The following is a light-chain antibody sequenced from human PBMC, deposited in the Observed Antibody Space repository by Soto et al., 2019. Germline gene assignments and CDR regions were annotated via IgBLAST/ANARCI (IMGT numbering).Light chain of an antibody. V-gene: IGLV2-14*01. CDR1: SSDVGGYNY. CDR3: SSYTSTNTLVV. J-gene: IGLJ2*01. Sequence: QSALTQPASVSGSPGQSITISCTGTSSDVGGYNYVSWYQHHPGKAPKLMIYEVSNRPSGVSNRFSGSKSGNTASLTISGLPAEDEADYSCSSYTSTNTLVVFGRGTKLTVL. CDR2: EVS.